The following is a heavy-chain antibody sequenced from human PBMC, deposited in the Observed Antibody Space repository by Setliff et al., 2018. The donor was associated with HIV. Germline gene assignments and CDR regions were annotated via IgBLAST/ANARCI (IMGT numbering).Heavy chain of an antibody. J-gene: IGHJ4*02. Sequence: PSETLSLTCAVYGGSFSGYYWSWIRQPPGKGLEWIGEINHSGSTNYNPSLKSRVTISVDTSKNQFSLKLSSVTAADTAVYYCARGVGPYRPEDYWGQGTRVTVSS. V-gene: IGHV4-34*01. CDR3: ARGVGPYRPEDY. CDR1: GGSFSGYY. CDR2: INHSGST. D-gene: IGHD3-16*01.